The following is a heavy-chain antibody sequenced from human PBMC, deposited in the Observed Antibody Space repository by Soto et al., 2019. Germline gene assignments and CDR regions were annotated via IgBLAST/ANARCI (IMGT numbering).Heavy chain of an antibody. J-gene: IGHJ4*02. CDR2: ISGSGGST. CDR3: AKGPSGGDLDY. Sequence: GGSLIRSCSASGFTFSSYAMSWGRQAPGKGLEWVSAISGSGGSTYYADSVKGRFTISRDNSKNTLYLQMNSLRAEDTAVYYCAKGPSGGDLDYWGQGTLVTVSS. V-gene: IGHV3-23*01. CDR1: GFTFSSYA. D-gene: IGHD4-17*01.